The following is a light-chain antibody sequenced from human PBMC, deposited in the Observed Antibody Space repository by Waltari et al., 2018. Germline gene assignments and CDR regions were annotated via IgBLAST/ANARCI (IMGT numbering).Light chain of an antibody. CDR1: QSVSDN. CDR3: QHYNTWPGT. Sequence: EIGVTQFPATLSVSPGQRVTLSCRTSQSVSDNLAWYQQRPGQAPRLLIYGASTRATNVPVRFGGSGSGIQFSLTISGLQSEDFAVYYCQHYNTWPGTFGQGTKVEIK. V-gene: IGKV3-15*01. J-gene: IGKJ1*01. CDR2: GAS.